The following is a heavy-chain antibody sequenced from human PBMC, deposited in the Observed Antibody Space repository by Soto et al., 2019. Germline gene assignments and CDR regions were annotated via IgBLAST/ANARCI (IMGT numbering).Heavy chain of an antibody. D-gene: IGHD1-1*01. CDR1: GYTFTGYY. CDR3: ARGDDWNYYYYGMDV. J-gene: IGHJ6*02. Sequence: ASVKVSCKASGYTFTGYYMHWVRQAPGQGLEWMGWINPNSGGTNYAQKFQGWVTMTRDTSISTAYMELSRLRSDDTAVYYCARGDDWNYYYYGMDVWGQGTTVTVSS. V-gene: IGHV1-2*04. CDR2: INPNSGGT.